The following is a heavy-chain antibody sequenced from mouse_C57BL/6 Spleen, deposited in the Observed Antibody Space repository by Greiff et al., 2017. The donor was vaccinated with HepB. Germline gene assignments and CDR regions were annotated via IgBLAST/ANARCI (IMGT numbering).Heavy chain of an antibody. CDR2: ISDGGSYT. V-gene: IGHV5-4*03. J-gene: IGHJ4*01. D-gene: IGHD1-1*01. CDR3: ARYGSSHNAMDY. CDR1: GFTFSSYA. Sequence: EVKLMESGGGLVKPGGSLKLSCAASGFTFSSYAMSWVRQTPEKRLEWVATISDGGSYTYYPDNVKGRFTISRDNAKNNLYLQMSHLKSEDTAMYYCARYGSSHNAMDYWGQGTSVTVSS.